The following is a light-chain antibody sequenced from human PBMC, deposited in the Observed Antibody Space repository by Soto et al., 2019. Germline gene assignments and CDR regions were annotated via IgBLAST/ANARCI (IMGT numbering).Light chain of an antibody. Sequence: DIVMTQSPLSLPVTPGEPASISCRSSQTLLYRNGNNYLDWYLQKPGQSPQLLIYLASNWASGVPDRFSGSGSGTEFTLKISRVEAEDVGLYYCMHALQTPLTFGGGTKVEIK. CDR3: MHALQTPLT. CDR2: LAS. J-gene: IGKJ4*01. CDR1: QTLLYRNGNNY. V-gene: IGKV2-28*01.